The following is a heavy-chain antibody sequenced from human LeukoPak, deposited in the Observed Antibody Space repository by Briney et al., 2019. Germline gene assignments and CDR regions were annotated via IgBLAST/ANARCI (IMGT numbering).Heavy chain of an antibody. CDR2: MNPSSGIT. CDR3: ARDFGGNSGWFDP. Sequence: ASVKVSCKASGYTFTSFDINWVRQATGQGLEWMGWMNPSSGITGYAQNFQGRLTLTRDTSINTAYMELSSLRSEDTAVYYCARDFGGNSGWFDPWGQGTLVTVSS. D-gene: IGHD4-23*01. CDR1: GYTFTSFD. V-gene: IGHV1-8*01. J-gene: IGHJ5*02.